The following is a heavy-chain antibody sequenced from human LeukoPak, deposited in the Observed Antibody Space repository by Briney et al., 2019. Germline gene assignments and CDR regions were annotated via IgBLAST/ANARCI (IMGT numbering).Heavy chain of an antibody. D-gene: IGHD3-3*01. CDR3: ARWGSGYNLFDY. J-gene: IGHJ4*02. V-gene: IGHV3-20*04. CDR1: GFISDDYG. Sequence: GGSLRLSCAASGFISDDYGMHWVRQAPGKGLEWVSGINWNGGSTGYADSVKGRFTISRDNAKNSLYLQMNSLRAEDTALYYCARWGSGYNLFDYWGQGILVTVSS. CDR2: INWNGGST.